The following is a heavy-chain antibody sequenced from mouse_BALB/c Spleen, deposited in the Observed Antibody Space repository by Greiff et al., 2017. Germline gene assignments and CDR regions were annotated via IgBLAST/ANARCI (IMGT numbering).Heavy chain of an antibody. Sequence: DVKLVESGGGLVQPGGSLKLSCAASGFTFSSYAMSWVRQTPEKRLEWVATISSGGSYTYYPDSVKGRFTISRDNAKNTLYLQMSSLRYEDTAMYYCARQEYDYAWFAYWGQGTLVTVSA. CDR2: ISSGGSYT. D-gene: IGHD2-4*01. CDR3: ARQEYDYAWFAY. J-gene: IGHJ3*01. V-gene: IGHV5-9-3*01. CDR1: GFTFSSYA.